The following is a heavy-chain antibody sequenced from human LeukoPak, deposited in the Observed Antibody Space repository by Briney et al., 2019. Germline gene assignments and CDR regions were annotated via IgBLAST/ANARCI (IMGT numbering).Heavy chain of an antibody. J-gene: IGHJ4*02. CDR3: ARERGYTYSFDY. CDR1: GFTFSSYT. V-gene: IGHV3-48*01. D-gene: IGHD5-24*01. CDR2: ISSSGSAT. Sequence: PGGSLRLSCAASGFTFSSYTMSWVRQAPGKGLEWVSYISSSGSATYHAGSVKGRFTISRDNAKNSLYLQLNSLRVEDTAVYYCARERGYTYSFDYWGQGTVTTVSS.